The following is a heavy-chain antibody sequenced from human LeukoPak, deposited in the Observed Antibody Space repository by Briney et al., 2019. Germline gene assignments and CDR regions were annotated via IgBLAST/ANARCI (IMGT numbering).Heavy chain of an antibody. CDR3: ARDRSFYSSGQNDY. Sequence: PGGSLRLSCAASGFTFSSYWMSWVRQAPGKGLEWVANIKQDGSEKYYVDSVKGRFTISRDNAKNSLYLQMNSLRAEDTAVYYCARDRSFYSSGQNDYWGQGTLSPSPQ. V-gene: IGHV3-7*01. CDR1: GFTFSSYW. D-gene: IGHD3-22*01. J-gene: IGHJ4*02. CDR2: IKQDGSEK.